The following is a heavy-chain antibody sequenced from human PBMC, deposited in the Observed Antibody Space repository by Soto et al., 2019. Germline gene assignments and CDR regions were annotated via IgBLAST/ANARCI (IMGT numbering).Heavy chain of an antibody. CDR3: ARGGGTLAYCSSTNCFDY. Sequence: GGSLRLSCAASGFTVSSYYMSWVRQAPGKGLEWVSLIYTGDGTYYADSVKGRFTISRQNSKNTLFLQMNSLRPEDTAVYYCARGGGTLAYCSSTNCFDYWGQGTLVTVSS. CDR1: GFTVSSYY. V-gene: IGHV3-53*04. J-gene: IGHJ4*02. CDR2: IYTGDGT. D-gene: IGHD2-2*01.